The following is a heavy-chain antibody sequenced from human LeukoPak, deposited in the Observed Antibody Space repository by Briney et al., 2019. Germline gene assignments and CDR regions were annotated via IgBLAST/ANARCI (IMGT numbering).Heavy chain of an antibody. Sequence: SSETLSLTRTVSGGSISSYYWSWIRQPAGKGLEWIGRIYTSGSTNYNPSLKSRVTMSVDTSKNQFSLKLSSVTAADTAVYYCARDHYDLGYFDDWRQGTLVTVSS. CDR2: IYTSGST. D-gene: IGHD3-3*01. V-gene: IGHV4-4*07. CDR1: GGSISSYY. CDR3: ARDHYDLGYFDD. J-gene: IGHJ4*02.